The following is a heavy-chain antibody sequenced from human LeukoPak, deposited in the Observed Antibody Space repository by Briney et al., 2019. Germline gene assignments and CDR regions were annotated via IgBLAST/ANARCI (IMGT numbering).Heavy chain of an antibody. J-gene: IGHJ4*02. CDR3: ATLLYGSGSYYNVDYFDY. Sequence: GASVKVSCKASGGTFSSYAISWVRQAPGQGLEWMGRIIPILGIANYAQKFQGRVTITADKSTSTAYMELSSLRSEDTAVYYCATLLYGSGSYYNVDYFDYWGQGTLVTVSS. CDR2: IIPILGIA. D-gene: IGHD3-10*01. CDR1: GGTFSSYA. V-gene: IGHV1-69*04.